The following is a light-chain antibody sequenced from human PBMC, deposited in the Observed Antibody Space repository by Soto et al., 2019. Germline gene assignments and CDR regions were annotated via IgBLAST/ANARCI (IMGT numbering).Light chain of an antibody. CDR2: DVS. CDR1: SSDVGSYIY. J-gene: IGLJ1*01. CDR3: VSYTTFSSYV. V-gene: IGLV2-14*01. Sequence: SVLTQPASVSGSPGQSITISCTGTSSDVGSYIYVSWYQHHPGKAPKLMIYDVSNRPSGVSNRFSGSKPGNTASLTISGLQAEDEAEYYCVSYTTFSSYVFGTGSKGTVL.